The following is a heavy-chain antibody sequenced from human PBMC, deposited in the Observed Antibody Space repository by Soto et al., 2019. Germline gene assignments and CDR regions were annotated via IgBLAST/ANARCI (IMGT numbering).Heavy chain of an antibody. CDR3: ARVDPNCGGHCYLVFDF. J-gene: IGHJ4*02. V-gene: IGHV4-59*01. Sequence: ANTLSFTCSVSGASFSGNYWSWIRQPPGKGLECIGYIYHRTSTNYNPCLQSRVTISVDTSKSQVSLKLSSVPAADTAVYYCARVDPNCGGHCYLVFDFWGKGTLVTAPQ. CDR2: IYHRTST. D-gene: IGHD2-21*02. CDR1: GASFSGNY.